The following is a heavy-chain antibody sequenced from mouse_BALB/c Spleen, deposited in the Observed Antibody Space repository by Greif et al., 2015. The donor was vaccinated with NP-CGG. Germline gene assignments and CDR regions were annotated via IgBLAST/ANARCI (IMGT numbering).Heavy chain of an antibody. Sequence: VKLVESGPGLVQPSQSLSITCTVSGFSLTSYGVHWVRQSPGKGLEWLGVIWSGGSTDYNAAFISRLSISKDNSKSRVFFKMNSLQANDTAIYYCARNYYGSSYYAMDYWGRGTSVTVSS. J-gene: IGHJ4*01. CDR1: GFSLTSYG. V-gene: IGHV2-2*02. D-gene: IGHD1-1*01. CDR2: IWSGGST. CDR3: ARNYYGSSYYAMDY.